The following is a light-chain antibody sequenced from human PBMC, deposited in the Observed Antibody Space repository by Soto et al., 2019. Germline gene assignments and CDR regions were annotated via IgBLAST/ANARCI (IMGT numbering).Light chain of an antibody. J-gene: IGKJ3*01. Sequence: DIQMTQSPSSLSASVGDRVTITCQASLGVNNNLNWYQQKPGKAPTLLIYDGSTLETGVPSRFSGSGSGTDFSFTISRLQPEDIATYYCQHYDNLVFTFGPGTKVELK. CDR3: QHYDNLVFT. CDR2: DGS. CDR1: LGVNNN. V-gene: IGKV1-33*01.